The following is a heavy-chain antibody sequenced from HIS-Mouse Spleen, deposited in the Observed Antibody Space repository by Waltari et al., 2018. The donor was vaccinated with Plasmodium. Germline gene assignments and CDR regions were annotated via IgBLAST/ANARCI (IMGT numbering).Heavy chain of an antibody. CDR2: INHSGST. CDR3: ARGQLGIDAFDI. Sequence: QVQLQQWGAGLLKPSETLSLTCAVYGGSFSGYYWRWFRQPPGKGLEWIGEINHSGSTNYNPSLKSRVTISVDTSKNQFSLKLSSVTAADTAVYYYARGQLGIDAFDIWGQGTMVTVSS. V-gene: IGHV4-34*01. CDR1: GGSFSGYY. D-gene: IGHD7-27*01. J-gene: IGHJ3*02.